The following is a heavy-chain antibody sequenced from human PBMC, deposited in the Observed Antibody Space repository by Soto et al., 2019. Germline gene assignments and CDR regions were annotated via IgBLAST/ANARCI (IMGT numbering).Heavy chain of an antibody. CDR1: GYTFTNYG. CDR3: SRGTSISASGDY. J-gene: IGHJ4*01. CDR2: VSAYNGER. V-gene: IGHV1-18*01. Sequence: QVQLVQSGAEVKKPGASVKVSCKASGYTFTNYGINWVRQAPGQGLEWLGWVSAYNGERRYAQRVQARVIMTTDTPTTTAYMEWRSLRSDDTAVYYCSRGTSISASGDYSGPGPLVPGSS. D-gene: IGHD6-6*01.